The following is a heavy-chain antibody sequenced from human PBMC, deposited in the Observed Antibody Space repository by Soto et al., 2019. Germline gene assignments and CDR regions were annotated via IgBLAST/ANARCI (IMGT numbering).Heavy chain of an antibody. D-gene: IGHD3-10*01. Sequence: QVQLVESGGGVVQPGRSLRLSCAASGFTFSSYAMHWVRQAPGKGLEWVAVISYDGSNKYYADSVKGRFTISRDNCKNTLYLQMNSLRAEDTAVYYCARGGRGSGSYSDYWGQGTLVTVS. CDR2: ISYDGSNK. V-gene: IGHV3-30-3*01. J-gene: IGHJ4*02. CDR1: GFTFSSYA. CDR3: ARGGRGSGSYSDY.